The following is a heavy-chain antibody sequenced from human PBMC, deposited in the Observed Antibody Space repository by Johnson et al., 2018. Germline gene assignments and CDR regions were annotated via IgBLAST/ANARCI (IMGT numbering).Heavy chain of an antibody. CDR1: GGTFSSYT. CDR2: IIPLLGIA. CDR3: ARGALGTTVTPDV. V-gene: IGHV1-69*04. Sequence: QVQLVQSGAEVKKPGSSXKVSCKASGGTFSSYTISWVRQAPGQGLEWMGRIIPLLGIANYAQKFQGRVTITADKSTSTAYMEMSSLRSEDTAVYYCARGALGTTVTPDVWGQGTTVTVSS. J-gene: IGHJ6*02. D-gene: IGHD4-11*01.